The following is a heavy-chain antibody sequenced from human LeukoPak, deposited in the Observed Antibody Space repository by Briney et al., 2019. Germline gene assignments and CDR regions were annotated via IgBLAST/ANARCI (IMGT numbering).Heavy chain of an antibody. CDR2: ISYDGSNK. J-gene: IGHJ4*02. CDR1: GFTFSSYA. Sequence: PGRSLRLSCAASGFTFSSYAMHWVRQAPGKGLEWVAVISYDGSNKYYADSVKGRFTISRDNSKNTLYLQMNSLRAEDTAVYYCARREYYYGSGSYYHYWGQGTLVTVSS. V-gene: IGHV3-30-3*01. CDR3: ARREYYYGSGSYYHY. D-gene: IGHD3-10*01.